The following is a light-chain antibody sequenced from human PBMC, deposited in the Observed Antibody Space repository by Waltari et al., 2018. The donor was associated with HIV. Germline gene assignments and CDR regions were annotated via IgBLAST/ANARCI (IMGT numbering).Light chain of an antibody. V-gene: IGLV2-14*03. Sequence: QSALTHPPSVSGSPGQSTTVSCTGNRSDFRDLISRYQHHPGDVPKLLIHDVDKWPSGVSDRFSGSKSGSTALLTISGLQPEDEADYYCCLRTSLYTFVFGTGTKVTVL. J-gene: IGLJ1*01. CDR1: RSDFRDL. CDR2: DVD. CDR3: CLRTSLYTFV.